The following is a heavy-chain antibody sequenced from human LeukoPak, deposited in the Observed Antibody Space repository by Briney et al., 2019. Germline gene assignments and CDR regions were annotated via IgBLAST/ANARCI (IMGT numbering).Heavy chain of an antibody. CDR1: GFTFSSYG. J-gene: IGHJ4*02. CDR2: ISYDGSNK. D-gene: IGHD4-23*01. CDR3: AKVHGTTVVTEYYFDY. Sequence: GGSLRLSCAASGFTFSSYGMHWVRQAPGKGLEWVAVISYDGSNKYYVDSVKGRFTISRDNSKNTLYLQMNSLRAEDTAVYYCAKVHGTTVVTEYYFDYWGQGTLVTVSS. V-gene: IGHV3-30*18.